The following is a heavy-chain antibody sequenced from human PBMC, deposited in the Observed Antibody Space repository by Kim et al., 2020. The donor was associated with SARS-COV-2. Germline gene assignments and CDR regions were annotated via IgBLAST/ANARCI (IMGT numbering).Heavy chain of an antibody. Sequence: GGSLRLSCAASGFTFSSYGMNWVRQAPGKGLEWVAVISYDGSNKYYADSVKGRFTISRDNSKNTLYLQMNSLRAEDTAVYYCARDRRTCFGELLSPPLDYDYYGIDVSGQGTTVTASS. J-gene: IGHJ6*02. CDR1: GFTFSSYG. D-gene: IGHD3-10*01. V-gene: IGHV3-33*05. CDR2: ISYDGSNK. CDR3: ARDRRTCFGELLSPPLDYDYYGIDV.